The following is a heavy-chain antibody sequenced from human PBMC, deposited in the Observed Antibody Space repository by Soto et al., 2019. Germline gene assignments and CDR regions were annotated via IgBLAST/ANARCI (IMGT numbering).Heavy chain of an antibody. CDR1: GFTFSSYW. V-gene: IGHV3-74*01. CDR3: ARGLLSLYGMDV. D-gene: IGHD3-3*01. CDR2: TSGDGNTI. J-gene: IGHJ6*02. Sequence: EVQLVESGGGLVQPGGSLRLSCAASGFTFSSYWMHWVRQAPGKGLVWVSRTSGDGNTINYADSVKGRVTISRDNAKNPLYLQMNSLRAEDTAVYYCARGLLSLYGMDVWGQGTTVTVSS.